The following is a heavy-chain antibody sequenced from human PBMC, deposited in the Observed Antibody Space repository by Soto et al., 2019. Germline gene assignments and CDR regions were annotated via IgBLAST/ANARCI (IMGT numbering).Heavy chain of an antibody. J-gene: IGHJ4*01. CDR1: GDRFGSHG. Sequence: GESMKNSSRGAGDRFGSHGSGWVRQMTGKGLEWMGIIYPGDSGTRYSPSFQGQVTISADKSISTAYLQWSSLKASDTAMYYCARSDSYFASWGQGTLVTVSS. CDR2: IYPGDSGT. V-gene: IGHV5-51*01. CDR3: ARSDSYFAS.